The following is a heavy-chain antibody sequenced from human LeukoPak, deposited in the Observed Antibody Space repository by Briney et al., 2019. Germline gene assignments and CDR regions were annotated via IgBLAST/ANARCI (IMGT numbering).Heavy chain of an antibody. Sequence: SVKVSCKASGGTFISYAISWVRQAPGQGLEWMGGIIPIFGTANYAQKFQGRVTITADESTSTAYMELSSLRSEDTAVYYCARDSVLMVRGVIITGQPANNDAFDIWGQGTMVTVSS. V-gene: IGHV1-69*01. J-gene: IGHJ3*02. CDR2: IIPIFGTA. D-gene: IGHD3-10*01. CDR3: ARDSVLMVRGVIITGQPANNDAFDI. CDR1: GGTFISYA.